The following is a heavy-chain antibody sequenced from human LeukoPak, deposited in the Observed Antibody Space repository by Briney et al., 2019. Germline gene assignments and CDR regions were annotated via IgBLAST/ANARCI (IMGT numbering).Heavy chain of an antibody. D-gene: IGHD3-22*01. CDR1: GDSVSSNSAA. J-gene: IGHJ4*02. V-gene: IGHV6-1*01. CDR3: ARDRYYYYDSLSFDY. Sequence: SQTLSLTSTISGDSVSSNSAAWNWIRQSPSRGLEWLGRTYYRSKWYNDYAVSVKSRITINPDTSKNQFSLQLNSVTPEDTAVYYCARDRYYYYDSLSFDYWGQGILVTVSS. CDR2: TYYRSKWYN.